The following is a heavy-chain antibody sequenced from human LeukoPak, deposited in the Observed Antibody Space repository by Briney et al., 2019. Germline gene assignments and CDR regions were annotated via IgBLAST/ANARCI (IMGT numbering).Heavy chain of an antibody. CDR2: IYHSGST. J-gene: IGHJ4*02. CDR1: GHSISSGYY. D-gene: IGHD2-2*01. CDR3: AEVGGI. V-gene: IGHV4-38-2*01. Sequence: SETLSLTCAVSGHSISSGYYWGWIRQPPGKGLEWIGSIYHSGSTYYNPSLKSRVTISVDTSKNQFSLKLSSVTAADTAVYYCAEVGGIWGQGTLVTVSS.